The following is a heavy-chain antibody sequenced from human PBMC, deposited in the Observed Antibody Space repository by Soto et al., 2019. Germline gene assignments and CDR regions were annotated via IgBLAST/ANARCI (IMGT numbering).Heavy chain of an antibody. D-gene: IGHD4-17*01. J-gene: IGHJ4*02. V-gene: IGHV4-34*01. CDR3: GLRRRYGGYFDY. CDR2: INHSGST. Sequence: QVQLQQWGAGLLKPSETLSLTCAVYGGSFSGYYWSWIRQPPGKGLEWIGEINHSGSTNYNPSLKSRVNISVDTSKNQFSLKLSSVTAADTAVYYCGLRRRYGGYFDYWGQGTLVTVSS. CDR1: GGSFSGYY.